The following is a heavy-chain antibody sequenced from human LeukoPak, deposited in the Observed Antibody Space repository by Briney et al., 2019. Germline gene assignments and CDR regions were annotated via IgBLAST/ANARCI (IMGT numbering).Heavy chain of an antibody. D-gene: IGHD6-6*01. CDR2: IIPILGIA. Sequence: ASVKVSCKASGGTFSSYAISWVRQAPGQGLEWMGRIIPILGIANYAQKFQGRVTITADKSTSTAYMELSSLRSEDTAVYYCARDQHSSSGSFDYWGQGTLVTVSS. J-gene: IGHJ4*02. CDR3: ARDQHSSSGSFDY. V-gene: IGHV1-69*04. CDR1: GGTFSSYA.